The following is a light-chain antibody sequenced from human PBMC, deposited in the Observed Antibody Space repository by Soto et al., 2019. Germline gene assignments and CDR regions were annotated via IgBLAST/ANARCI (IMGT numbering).Light chain of an antibody. Sequence: NFMLTQPHSVSESPGKTVTLSCTRSSGSIAGYYVQWYQQRPDSAPTTVIYEDSQRPSGVTDRFSGSIDRPSNSASLTISTLKPDDEADYFCQSYDSNDHVVFGGGTKLTVL. CDR1: SGSIAGYY. CDR3: QSYDSNDHVV. V-gene: IGLV6-57*03. CDR2: EDS. J-gene: IGLJ2*01.